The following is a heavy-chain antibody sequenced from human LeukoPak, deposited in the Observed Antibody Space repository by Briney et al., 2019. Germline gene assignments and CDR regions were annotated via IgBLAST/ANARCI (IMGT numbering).Heavy chain of an antibody. CDR3: AVGATHYYMDV. D-gene: IGHD3-16*01. J-gene: IGHJ6*03. CDR2: IYYSGST. V-gene: IGHV4-59*08. Sequence: TPSETLSLTCTVSGGSIRGYYWSWVRQPPGKGLEWIAYIYYSGSTNYNPPLKSRVTISLDTSKNQFSLKLSSVTAADTAVYYCAVGATHYYMDVWGKGTTVTVSS. CDR1: GGSIRGYY.